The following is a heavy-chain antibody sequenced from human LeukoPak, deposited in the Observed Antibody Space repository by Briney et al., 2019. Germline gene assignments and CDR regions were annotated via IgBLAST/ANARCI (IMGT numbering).Heavy chain of an antibody. J-gene: IGHJ4*02. CDR2: IYHSGST. CDR1: GYSISSGYY. Sequence: SETLSLTCTVSGYSISSGYYWGWIRQPPGKGLEWIGSIYHSGSTYYNPSLKSRVTISVDTSKNQFSLKLSSVTAADTAVYYCARGRVTGDYWGQGTLVTVSS. D-gene: IGHD2-21*02. V-gene: IGHV4-38-2*02. CDR3: ARGRVTGDY.